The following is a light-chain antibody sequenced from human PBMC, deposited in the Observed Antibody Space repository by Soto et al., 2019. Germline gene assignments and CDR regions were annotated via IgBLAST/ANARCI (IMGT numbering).Light chain of an antibody. CDR2: EVS. CDR3: SSYGSGSTLVV. Sequence: QSALTQPASLSGSPGQSITISCTGTTSDIGGYKYVSWYQQHPGKAPKLMIYEVSNRPSGVSNRFSGSKSGNTASLTISGLQAEDEANYFCSSYGSGSTLVVFGGGTKVTVL. CDR1: TSDIGGYKY. J-gene: IGLJ2*01. V-gene: IGLV2-14*01.